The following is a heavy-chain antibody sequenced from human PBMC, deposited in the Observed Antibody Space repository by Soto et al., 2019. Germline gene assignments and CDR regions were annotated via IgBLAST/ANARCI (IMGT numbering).Heavy chain of an antibody. J-gene: IGHJ4*02. V-gene: IGHV2-26*01. Sequence: QVTLKESGPVLVKPTETLTLTCTVSAFSLSNPRMGVSWIRQPPGKALEWLAHIFSNDEKSYSTSLRSRLTISTENSKSQVVLTMTNMDPVATATYYCARIQRTSMVVVDKAYFDYWGQGTLVTVSS. D-gene: IGHD2-21*01. CDR1: AFSLSNPRMG. CDR3: ARIQRTSMVVVDKAYFDY. CDR2: IFSNDEK.